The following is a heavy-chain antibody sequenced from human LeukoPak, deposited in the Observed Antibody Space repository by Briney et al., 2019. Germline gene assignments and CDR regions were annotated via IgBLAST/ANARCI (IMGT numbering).Heavy chain of an antibody. Sequence: SVKVSCKASGGTFSSYAISWVRQAPGQGLEWMGGIIPIFGTANYAQKFQGRVTITADESTSTAYMELSSLRSEDTAVYYCARAPYYYDSSGYYYFDYWGQGTLVTVSS. J-gene: IGHJ4*02. D-gene: IGHD3-22*01. V-gene: IGHV1-69*13. CDR1: GGTFSSYA. CDR3: ARAPYYYDSSGYYYFDY. CDR2: IIPIFGTA.